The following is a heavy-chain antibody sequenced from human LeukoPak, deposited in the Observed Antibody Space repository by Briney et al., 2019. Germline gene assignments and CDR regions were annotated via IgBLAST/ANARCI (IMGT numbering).Heavy chain of an antibody. CDR2: ISGSGGST. J-gene: IGHJ4*02. D-gene: IGHD5-18*01. Sequence: GGSLRLSCAASGFTFSSYGMSWVRQAPGKGLEWVSAISGSGGSTYYADSVKGRFTISRDNSKNTLYLQMNSLRAEDTAVYYCAKPQGYSYGYFDYWGQGTLVTVSS. V-gene: IGHV3-23*01. CDR3: AKPQGYSYGYFDY. CDR1: GFTFSSYG.